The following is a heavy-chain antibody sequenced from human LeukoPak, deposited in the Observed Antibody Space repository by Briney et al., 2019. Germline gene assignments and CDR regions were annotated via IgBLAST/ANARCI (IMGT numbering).Heavy chain of an antibody. J-gene: IGHJ5*02. Sequence: ASVKVSCKASGYTFTSYDINWVRPATGQGLEWMGWMNPNSGNTGYAQKFHGRVTITRNTSISTAYMELSSLRSEDTAVYYCARERIAARRCFDPWGQGTLVTVSS. V-gene: IGHV1-8*03. CDR1: GYTFTSYD. D-gene: IGHD6-6*01. CDR2: MNPNSGNT. CDR3: ARERIAARRCFDP.